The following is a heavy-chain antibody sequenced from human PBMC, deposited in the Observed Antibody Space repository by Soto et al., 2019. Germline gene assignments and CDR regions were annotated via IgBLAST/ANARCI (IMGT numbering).Heavy chain of an antibody. CDR2: INHSGST. CDR1: GRSFSGYY. J-gene: IGHJ4*02. Sequence: KPSETLSLTCAVYGRSFSGYYWSWIRQPPGKGLEWIGEINHSGSTNYNPSLKSRVTISVDTSKNQFSLKLSSVAAADTAVYYCARGVVYAHYDSSGPGTLFDYWGQGTLVTVSS. V-gene: IGHV4-34*01. D-gene: IGHD3-22*01. CDR3: ARGVVYAHYDSSGPGTLFDY.